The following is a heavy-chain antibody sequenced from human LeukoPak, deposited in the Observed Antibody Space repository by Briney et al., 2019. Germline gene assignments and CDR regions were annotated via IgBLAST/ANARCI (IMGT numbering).Heavy chain of an antibody. Sequence: GGSLRLSCAASGFTFNTYGMYWVRQAPGKGLEWVAVISYDGSNKYYADSVKGRFTISRDNSKNTLFLQMNSLRAEDTALYYCAKLLITRVVIPPALDSGGQGTLVTVSS. CDR1: GFTFNTYG. CDR2: ISYDGSNK. J-gene: IGHJ4*02. D-gene: IGHD2/OR15-2a*01. CDR3: AKLLITRVVIPPALDS. V-gene: IGHV3-30*18.